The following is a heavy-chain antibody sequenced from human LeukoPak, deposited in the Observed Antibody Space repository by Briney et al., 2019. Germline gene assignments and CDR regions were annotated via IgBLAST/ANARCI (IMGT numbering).Heavy chain of an antibody. Sequence: SETLSLTCTVSGGSISSYYWSWIRQPPGKGLEWIGYIYYSGSTNYNPSLKSRVTISVDTSKNQFSLKLSSVTAADTAVYYCARGLITFGGVIVKIVSAFDIWGQGTMVTVSS. D-gene: IGHD3-16*02. V-gene: IGHV4-59*01. CDR3: ARGLITFGGVIVKIVSAFDI. CDR1: GGSISSYY. CDR2: IYYSGST. J-gene: IGHJ3*02.